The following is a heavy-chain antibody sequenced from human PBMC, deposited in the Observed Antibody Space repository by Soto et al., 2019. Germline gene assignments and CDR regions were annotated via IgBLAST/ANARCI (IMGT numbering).Heavy chain of an antibody. J-gene: IGHJ6*02. CDR3: AKDLRRYYGSGSEYYYYYYGMDV. CDR1: GFTFSSYA. Sequence: GGSLRLSCAASGFTFSSYAMSWVRQAPGKGLEWVSAISGSGGSTYYADSVKGRFTISRDNSKNTLYLQMNSLRAEDTAVYYCAKDLRRYYGSGSEYYYYYYGMDVWGQGTTVTVSS. CDR2: ISGSGGST. D-gene: IGHD3-10*01. V-gene: IGHV3-23*01.